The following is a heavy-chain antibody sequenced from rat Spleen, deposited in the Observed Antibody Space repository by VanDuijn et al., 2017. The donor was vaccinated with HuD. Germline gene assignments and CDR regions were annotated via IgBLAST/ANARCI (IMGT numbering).Heavy chain of an antibody. J-gene: IGHJ2*01. CDR1: NYSITSDY. Sequence: EVQLQESGPGLVKPSQSLSLTCSVTNYSITSDYWGWIRKFPGSKMEWIGHISYSGSPSYSPSLKGRISISRDTSKNQFFLQLDSVTTEDTATYFCERYRDSYGNVGIFDYWGQGVMVTVSS. D-gene: IGHD2-1*01. CDR2: ISYSGSP. V-gene: IGHV3-1*01. CDR3: ERYRDSYGNVGIFDY.